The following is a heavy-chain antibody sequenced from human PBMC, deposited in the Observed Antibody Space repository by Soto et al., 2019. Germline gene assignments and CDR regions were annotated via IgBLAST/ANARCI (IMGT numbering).Heavy chain of an antibody. V-gene: IGHV4-30-4*01. D-gene: IGHD1-7*01. CDR2: IYYSGST. J-gene: IGHJ6*02. CDR1: GGSISSGDYY. Sequence: SETLSLTCTVSGGSISSGDYYWIWIRQPPGKGLEWIGYIYYSGSTYYNPSLKSRVTISVDTSKNQFSLKLSSVTAADTAVYYCARNRLELYYYYYYGMDVWGQGTTVTVSS. CDR3: ARNRLELYYYYYYGMDV.